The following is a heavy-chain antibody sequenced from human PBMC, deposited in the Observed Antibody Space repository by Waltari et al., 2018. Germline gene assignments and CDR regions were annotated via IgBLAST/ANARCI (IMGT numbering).Heavy chain of an antibody. Sequence: QVQLVQSGAEVKKPGSSVKVSCKASGGTFSSYAISWVRQAPGHGLEWMGWLIPSVGTANYATKCQGRVTMTADESTSTAYMELISLRCEYTAVYYCAGGCSSTSCYRAYYYGMDVWGQGTTVTVSS. V-gene: IGHV1-69*01. CDR1: GGTFSSYA. D-gene: IGHD2-2*01. CDR2: LIPSVGTA. CDR3: AGGCSSTSCYRAYYYGMDV. J-gene: IGHJ6*02.